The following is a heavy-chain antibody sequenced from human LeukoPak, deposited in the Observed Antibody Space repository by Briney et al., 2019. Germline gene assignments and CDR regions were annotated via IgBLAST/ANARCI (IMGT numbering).Heavy chain of an antibody. CDR3: ATQLELRIFDY. CDR1: GFTFSSYW. CDR2: INSDGSST. J-gene: IGHJ4*02. D-gene: IGHD1-7*01. V-gene: IGHV3-74*01. Sequence: PGGSLRLSCAASGFTFSSYWMHWVRQAPGKGLVWVSRINSDGSSTSYADSVKGRFTISRDNAKNTLYLQMNSLRAEDTAVYYCATQLELRIFDYWGQGTLVTVSS.